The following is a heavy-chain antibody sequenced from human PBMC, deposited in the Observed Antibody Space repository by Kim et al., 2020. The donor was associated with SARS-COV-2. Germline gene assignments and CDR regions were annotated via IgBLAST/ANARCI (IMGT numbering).Heavy chain of an antibody. CDR2: INPNSGDT. D-gene: IGHD1-1*01. J-gene: IGHJ4*02. CDR3: ARVVAYKRDAYNC. Sequence: ASVKVSCKASGYTFTGYYMHWVRQAPGQGLEWMGWINPNSGDTSYAQEFQGRVTMTRDTSISTAYMDLSRLRSDDTAVYYCARVVAYKRDAYNCWGQGTLVTVSS. CDR1: GYTFTGYY. V-gene: IGHV1-2*02.